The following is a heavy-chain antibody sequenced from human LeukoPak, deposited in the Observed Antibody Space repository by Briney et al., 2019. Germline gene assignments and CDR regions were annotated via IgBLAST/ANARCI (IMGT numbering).Heavy chain of an antibody. CDR3: ARVGGPGNWFDP. Sequence: GRSLRLSCAASGFTFRSYGMHWVRQAPGKGLEWVAGIWYDGSNEDYADSVKGRFIISRDNSKNSLYLQMNSLRAEDTAVYYCARVGGPGNWFDPWGQGTLVTVSS. V-gene: IGHV3-33*01. J-gene: IGHJ5*02. D-gene: IGHD3-10*01. CDR1: GFTFRSYG. CDR2: IWYDGSNE.